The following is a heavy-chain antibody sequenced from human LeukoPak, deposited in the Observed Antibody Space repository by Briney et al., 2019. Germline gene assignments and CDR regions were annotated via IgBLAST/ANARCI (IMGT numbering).Heavy chain of an antibody. J-gene: IGHJ4*02. V-gene: IGHV1-2*02. CDR1: YTFXXXX. CDR2: INPNSGGT. CDR3: ARRYCSSTSCFYYFDY. D-gene: IGHD2-2*01. Sequence: YTFXXXXMHWVRQAPGQGREWMGWINPNSGGTNYAQKFQGRVTIPSDTSISTAYMELSRPRSDDTAVYYCARRYCSSTSCFYYFDYWRQGTLVTVSS.